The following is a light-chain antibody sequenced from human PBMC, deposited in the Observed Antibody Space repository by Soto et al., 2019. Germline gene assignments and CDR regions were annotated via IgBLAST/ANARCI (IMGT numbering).Light chain of an antibody. CDR2: AAY. V-gene: IGKV1-17*01. CDR1: QVIGNN. CDR3: LQHHTYPFT. J-gene: IGKJ2*01. Sequence: DIQMTQSGSSLSASVGDRVTLTCRASQVIGNNLGWYQQKPGKAPKRLIYAAYTLEGGVPSRFSGSGSATEFTLTISSLQPEDFATYYCLQHHTYPFTFGQGTKLEI.